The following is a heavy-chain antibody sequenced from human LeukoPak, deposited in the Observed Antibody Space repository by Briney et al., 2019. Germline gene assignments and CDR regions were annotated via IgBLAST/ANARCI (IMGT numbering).Heavy chain of an antibody. J-gene: IGHJ1*01. D-gene: IGHD2-21*02. CDR3: ASEVVTSIEYFQH. CDR1: GDSISSYY. V-gene: IGHV4-59*01. Sequence: SETLSLTCTVSGDSISSYYWSWIRQPPGKGLEWIGYIYYRGSTNYNPSLKSRVTISVDTSKNQFSLKLRSVTAADTAVYYCASEVVTSIEYFQHWGQGTLVTVSS. CDR2: IYYRGST.